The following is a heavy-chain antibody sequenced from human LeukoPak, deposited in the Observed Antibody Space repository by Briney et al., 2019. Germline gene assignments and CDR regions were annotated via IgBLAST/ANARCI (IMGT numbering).Heavy chain of an antibody. CDR3: AKSSKVVVTGYFDY. Sequence: GGSLRLSCAASGFTFSSYAMSWVRQAPGKGLEWVSAISGSGGSTYYADSVEGRFTISRDNSKNTLYLQMNSLRAEDTAVYYCAKSSKVVVTGYFDYWGQGTLVTVSS. J-gene: IGHJ4*02. CDR2: ISGSGGST. D-gene: IGHD2-21*02. V-gene: IGHV3-23*01. CDR1: GFTFSSYA.